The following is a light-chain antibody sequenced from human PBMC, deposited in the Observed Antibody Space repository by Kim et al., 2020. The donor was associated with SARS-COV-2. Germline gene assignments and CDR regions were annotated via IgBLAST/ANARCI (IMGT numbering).Light chain of an antibody. CDR1: QGISSY. Sequence: SASVGDTVTVTWQASQGISSYLNWCQQKPGKAPQLLIYAASSLQSGVPSRFSGSGSGTDFTLTISSLQPEDFATYYCQQSYSTLVTFGQGTKLEI. J-gene: IGKJ2*01. CDR2: AAS. CDR3: QQSYSTLVT. V-gene: IGKV1-39*01.